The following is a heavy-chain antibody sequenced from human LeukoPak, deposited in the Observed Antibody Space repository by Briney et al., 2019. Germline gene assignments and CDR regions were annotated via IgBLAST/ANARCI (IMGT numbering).Heavy chain of an antibody. V-gene: IGHV3-53*04. CDR1: GFTVSGNY. CDR2: IYTGGTT. CDR3: ASGPTYDYVRVILY. J-gene: IGHJ4*02. Sequence: GGSLTLSCAVSGFTVSGNYMTWVRQAPGKGLEWVSVIYTGGTTYYRDSVKARFTISRHNSKNMLNLQMDSLRPEDTAVYYCASGPTYDYVRVILYWGQGTLVTVSS. D-gene: IGHD3-16*01.